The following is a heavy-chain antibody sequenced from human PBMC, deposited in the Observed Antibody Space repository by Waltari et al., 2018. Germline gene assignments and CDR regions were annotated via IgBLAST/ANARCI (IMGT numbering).Heavy chain of an antibody. J-gene: IGHJ6*02. V-gene: IGHV3-9*01. Sequence: EMQLVESGGGWVQPGRSLTLSCEASGFSFEASAMHWVLQPPGKGLEWVAGISWSSETVGYADSVKGRFSVSRDNAKNSLYLQMDSLRPEDAALYFCAKDLAEDYNGVAAYYGMDVWGQGTTVIVS. CDR1: GFSFEASA. D-gene: IGHD2-8*01. CDR2: ISWSSETV. CDR3: AKDLAEDYNGVAAYYGMDV.